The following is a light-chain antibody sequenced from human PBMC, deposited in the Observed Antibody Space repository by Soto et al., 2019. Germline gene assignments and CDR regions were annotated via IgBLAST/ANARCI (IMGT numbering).Light chain of an antibody. CDR3: QQYNNWPLP. CDR2: GSS. J-gene: IGKJ1*01. V-gene: IGKV3-15*01. Sequence: EIVMTQSPATLSVSPGERATLSCRASQSVSSNLAWYQQKPGQTPILLIYGSSTRATGIPARFSGSGSGTEFTLTNSSLQSEDFVFYYCQQYNNWPLPFGRGTKVEI. CDR1: QSVSSN.